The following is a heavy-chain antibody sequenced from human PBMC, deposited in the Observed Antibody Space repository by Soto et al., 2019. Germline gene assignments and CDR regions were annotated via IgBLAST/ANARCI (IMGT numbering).Heavy chain of an antibody. V-gene: IGHV4-59*01. D-gene: IGHD4-17*01. CDR2: IYYSGST. J-gene: IGHJ2*01. CDR3: ASALYGGNSGWYFDL. CDR1: GGSISSYY. Sequence: PSETLSLTCTVSGGSISSYYWSWIRQPPGKGLEWIGYIYYSGSTNYNPSLKSRVTISVDTSKNQFSLKLSSVTAADTAVYYCASALYGGNSGWYFDLWGRGTLVTVSS.